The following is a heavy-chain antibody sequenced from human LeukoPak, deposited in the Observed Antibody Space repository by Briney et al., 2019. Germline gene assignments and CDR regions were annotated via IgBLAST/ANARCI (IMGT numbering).Heavy chain of an antibody. D-gene: IGHD3-22*01. Sequence: GGSLRLSCAASGFTVSSNYMSWVRQAPGKGLEWVSVICSGGSTYYADSVKGRFTISRDNSKNTLYLQMNSLRAEDTAVYYCARDYLYYYDSSGSATSYGMDVWGQGTTVTVSS. CDR3: ARDYLYYYDSSGSATSYGMDV. J-gene: IGHJ6*02. CDR1: GFTVSSNY. V-gene: IGHV3-66*01. CDR2: ICSGGST.